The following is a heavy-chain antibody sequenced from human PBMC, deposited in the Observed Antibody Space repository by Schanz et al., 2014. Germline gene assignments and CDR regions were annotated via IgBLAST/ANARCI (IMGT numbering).Heavy chain of an antibody. CDR1: GFIVSSTY. V-gene: IGHV3-23*04. CDR3: AKRGPNDIVVDVDY. CDR2: ISGSGGDT. Sequence: EVQLVESGGDLVQPGGSQRLSCAASGFIVSSTYMTWVRQAPGKGLEWVSTISGSGGDTYPADSVKGRFTISRDNSKNTLYLQMNSLRAEDTAVYYCAKRGPNDIVVDVDYWGQGTLVTVSS. J-gene: IGHJ4*02. D-gene: IGHD2-2*01.